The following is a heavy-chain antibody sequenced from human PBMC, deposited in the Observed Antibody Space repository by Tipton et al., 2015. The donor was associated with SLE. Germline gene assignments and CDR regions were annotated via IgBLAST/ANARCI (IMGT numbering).Heavy chain of an antibody. CDR3: AKADGVVGGQVPYWYFDL. D-gene: IGHD2-21*01. V-gene: IGHV4-38-2*02. Sequence: TLSLTCTVSDYSISSGYYWGWIRQPPGKGLEWIGSIFHSGSTFYNPSLQSRVTISVDTSKNQFSLKLNSVTAADTAMYYCAKADGVVGGQVPYWYFDLWGRGTLVTVSS. J-gene: IGHJ2*01. CDR2: IFHSGST. CDR1: DYSISSGYY.